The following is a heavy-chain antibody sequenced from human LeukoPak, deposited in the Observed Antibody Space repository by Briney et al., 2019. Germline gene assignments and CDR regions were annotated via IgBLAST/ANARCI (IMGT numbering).Heavy chain of an antibody. CDR1: GYSLNELS. Sequence: GASVKVSCKVSGYSLNELSVHWVRQAPGKGLEWMGGFDPEDGETLYGQGFEGRVTMTEDTSTDIAFLQVNSLKSDDTAVYYCAILSGYTFEELDYWGQGTLVTVSS. CDR2: FDPEDGET. V-gene: IGHV1-24*01. J-gene: IGHJ4*02. D-gene: IGHD5-12*01. CDR3: AILSGYTFEELDY.